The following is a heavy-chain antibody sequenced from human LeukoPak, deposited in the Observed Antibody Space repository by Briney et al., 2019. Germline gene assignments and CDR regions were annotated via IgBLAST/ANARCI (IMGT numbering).Heavy chain of an antibody. CDR2: IYTSGST. V-gene: IGHV4-61*02. J-gene: IGHJ4*02. CDR1: GGSISSGSYY. CDR3: ARGSPRLAVTIDY. D-gene: IGHD6-19*01. Sequence: SETLSLTCTVSGGSISSGSYYWSWIRQPAGEGLEWIGRIYTSGSTNYNPSLKSRVTISVDTSKNQFSLKLSSVTAADTAAYYCARGSPRLAVTIDYWGQGTLVTVSS.